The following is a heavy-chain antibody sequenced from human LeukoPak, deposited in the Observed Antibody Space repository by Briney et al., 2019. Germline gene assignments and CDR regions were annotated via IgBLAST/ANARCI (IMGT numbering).Heavy chain of an antibody. Sequence: GSLRLSCAASGLTFSSYAMSWVRQPPGKGLEWIGSIYYSGSTYYNPSLKSRVTISVDTSKNQFSLKLSSVTAADTAVYYCARRDSSGYYLIDYWGQGTLVTVSS. J-gene: IGHJ4*02. CDR1: GLTFSSYA. CDR2: IYYSGST. V-gene: IGHV4-39*01. D-gene: IGHD3-22*01. CDR3: ARRDSSGYYLIDY.